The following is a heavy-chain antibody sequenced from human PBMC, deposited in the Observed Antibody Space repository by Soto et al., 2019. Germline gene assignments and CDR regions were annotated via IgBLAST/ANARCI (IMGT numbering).Heavy chain of an antibody. CDR2: IWYDGSNK. CDR1: GFTFSSYG. V-gene: IGHV3-33*01. CDR3: ARDRLPNSSWVDY. Sequence: SMRLSWAASGFTFSSYGMHWVRQARGKGLEWVAVIWYDGSNKYYADSVKGRFTISRDNSKNTLYLQMNSLRAEDTAVYYCARDRLPNSSWVDYWGQGTRVTVSS. J-gene: IGHJ4*02. D-gene: IGHD6-13*01.